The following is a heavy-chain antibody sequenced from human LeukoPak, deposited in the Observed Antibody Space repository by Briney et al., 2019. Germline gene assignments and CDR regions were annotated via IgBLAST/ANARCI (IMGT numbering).Heavy chain of an antibody. V-gene: IGHV3-30*15. J-gene: IGHJ4*02. D-gene: IGHD6-19*01. CDR1: GFTLRNYA. CDR3: AREQGGSGWSGFDY. CDR2: ISIDGSRQ. Sequence: GGSLRLSCAPSIGFTLRNYAIHWVRQAPGKGLEWVAVISIDGSRQHYADFLVGRFTISRDNSKNTVSLQMSSLRIEDTAVYFCAREQGGSGWSGFDYWGQGTLVTVSS.